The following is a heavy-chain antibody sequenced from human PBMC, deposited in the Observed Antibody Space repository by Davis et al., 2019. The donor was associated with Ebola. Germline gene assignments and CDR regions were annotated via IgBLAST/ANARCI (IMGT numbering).Heavy chain of an antibody. V-gene: IGHV3-73*01. CDR1: GFTFSGSA. CDR2: IRSKANSYAT. J-gene: IGHJ6*02. D-gene: IGHD1-26*01. CDR3: ASGRVRELLDYYYYGMDV. Sequence: GESLKISCAASGFTFSGSAMHWVRQASGKGLEWVGRIRSKANSYATAYAASVKGRFTISRDDSKNTAYLQMNSLKTEDTAVYYCASGRVRELLDYYYYGMDVWGQGTTVTVSS.